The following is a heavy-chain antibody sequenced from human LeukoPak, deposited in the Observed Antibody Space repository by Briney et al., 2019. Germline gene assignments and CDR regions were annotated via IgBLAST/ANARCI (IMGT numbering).Heavy chain of an antibody. Sequence: GGSLRLSCAASGFTVSSNYMSWVRQAPGRGVEWVSVIYSGGSTYYADSVKGRFTISRENSKTTLYLQMNSLRAEDTAVYYCARISGYSYVPYYIDYWGQGTLVTVSS. CDR1: GFTVSSNY. CDR2: IYSGGST. J-gene: IGHJ4*02. V-gene: IGHV3-66*02. D-gene: IGHD5-18*01. CDR3: ARISGYSYVPYYIDY.